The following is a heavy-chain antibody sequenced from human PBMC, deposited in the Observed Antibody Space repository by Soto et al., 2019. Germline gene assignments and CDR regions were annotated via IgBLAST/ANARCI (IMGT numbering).Heavy chain of an antibody. J-gene: IGHJ4*02. Sequence: GGSLRLSCAASGFTFSSYGMHWVRQAPGKGLEWVAVIWYDGSNKYYADSVKGRFTISRDNSKNTLYLQMNSLRAEDTAVYYCARWYGSSWYALDYWGQGTLVTVSS. D-gene: IGHD6-13*01. CDR1: GFTFSSYG. CDR3: ARWYGSSWYALDY. CDR2: IWYDGSNK. V-gene: IGHV3-33*01.